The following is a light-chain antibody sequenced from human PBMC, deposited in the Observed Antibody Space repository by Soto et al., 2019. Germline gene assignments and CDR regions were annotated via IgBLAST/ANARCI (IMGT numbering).Light chain of an antibody. CDR1: QSVSSN. J-gene: IGKJ1*01. Sequence: EIVMTQSPATLSVSPGERATLSCRASQSVSSNLAWYQQKPGQAPRLLIYGASTRATGIPARFSGSGSGTEFTLTISSLQSADFAVYYCQQYNNWPPVTFVQGTKVEIK. V-gene: IGKV3-15*01. CDR3: QQYNNWPPVT. CDR2: GAS.